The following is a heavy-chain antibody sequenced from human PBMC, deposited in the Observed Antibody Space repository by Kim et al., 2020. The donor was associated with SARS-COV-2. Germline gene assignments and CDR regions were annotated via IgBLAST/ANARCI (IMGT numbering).Heavy chain of an antibody. J-gene: IGHJ4*02. D-gene: IGHD5-18*01. Sequence: YADSVKGRFTISRDNAKNTLYLQMNSLRAEDTAVYYCARGVGYSYGPLDYWGQGTLVTVSS. V-gene: IGHV3-74*01. CDR3: ARGVGYSYGPLDY.